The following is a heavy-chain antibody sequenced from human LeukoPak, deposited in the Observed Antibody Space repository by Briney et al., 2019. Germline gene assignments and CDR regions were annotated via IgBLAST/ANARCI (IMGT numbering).Heavy chain of an antibody. J-gene: IGHJ5*02. CDR1: GGSISSSSYY. Sequence: SETLSLTCTVSGGSISSSSYYWGWIRQPPGKGLEWIGSIYYSGSTYYNPSLKSRVTISVDTSKNQFSLKLSSVTAADTAVYYCARHKLLTQGAYCGGDCYSGWFDPWGQGTLVTVSS. CDR3: ARHKLLTQGAYCGGDCYSGWFDP. V-gene: IGHV4-39*01. D-gene: IGHD2-21*02. CDR2: IYYSGST.